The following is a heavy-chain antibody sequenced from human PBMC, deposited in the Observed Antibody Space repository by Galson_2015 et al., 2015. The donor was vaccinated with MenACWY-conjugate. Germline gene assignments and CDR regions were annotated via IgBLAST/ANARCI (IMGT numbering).Heavy chain of an antibody. CDR3: VTNIAATLTGLDV. J-gene: IGHJ6*04. D-gene: IGHD5-12*01. V-gene: IGHV3-23*01. Sequence: SLRLSCAASGFTFSSYAMTWVRLAPGKGLEWVAAISDSGGITDYADSVKGRFTISRDNSKNTLYLQMDSLRAEDTAGYYCVTNIAATLTGLDVWGNGTTVTVSS. CDR1: GFTFSSYA. CDR2: ISDSGGIT.